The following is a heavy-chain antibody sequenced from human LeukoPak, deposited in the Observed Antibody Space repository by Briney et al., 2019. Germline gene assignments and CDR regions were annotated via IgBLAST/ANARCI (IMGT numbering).Heavy chain of an antibody. CDR3: TRGNILSGYCFDF. V-gene: IGHV4-34*01. Sequence: SETLSLTCAVYGGSISGYYWSWIRQPPGKGLEWVGEIHYTGATSYNPSLKSRATISVETSKNQVSLRLSSVTAADTAVYYCTRGNILSGYCFDFWGQGALVTVSS. D-gene: IGHD3-9*01. CDR2: IHYTGAT. CDR1: GGSISGYY. J-gene: IGHJ4*02.